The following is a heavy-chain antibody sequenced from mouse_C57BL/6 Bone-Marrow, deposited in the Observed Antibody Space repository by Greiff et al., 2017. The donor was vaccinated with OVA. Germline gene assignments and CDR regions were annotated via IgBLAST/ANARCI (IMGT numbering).Heavy chain of an antibody. J-gene: IGHJ3*01. V-gene: IGHV1-55*01. D-gene: IGHD2-5*01. CDR2: IYPGSGST. CDR1: GYTFTSYW. Sequence: QVQLQQPGAELVKPGASVKMSCKASGYTFTSYWITWVKQRPGQGLEWIGDIYPGSGSTNYNEKFKSKATLTVDTSSSTAYMQLSSLTSEDSAVYYCASSGYSNSAWFAYWGQGTLVTVSA. CDR3: ASSGYSNSAWFAY.